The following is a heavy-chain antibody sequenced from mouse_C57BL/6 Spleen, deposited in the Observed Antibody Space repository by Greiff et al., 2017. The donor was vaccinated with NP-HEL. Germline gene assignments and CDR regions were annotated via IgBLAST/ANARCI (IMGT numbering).Heavy chain of an antibody. Sequence: EVQRVESGGGLVQPKGSLKLSCAASGFSFNTYAMNWVRQAPGKGLEWVARIRSKSNNYATYYADSVKDRFTISRDDSESMLYLQMNNLKTEDTAMYYCVRHNYGSSLDYWGQGTTLTVSS. V-gene: IGHV10-1*01. CDR2: IRSKSNNYAT. CDR1: GFSFNTYA. J-gene: IGHJ2*01. CDR3: VRHNYGSSLDY. D-gene: IGHD1-1*01.